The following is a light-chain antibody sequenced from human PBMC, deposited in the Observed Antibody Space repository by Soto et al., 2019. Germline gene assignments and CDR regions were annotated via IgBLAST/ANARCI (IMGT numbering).Light chain of an antibody. CDR3: QQYYRIPIT. V-gene: IGKV4-1*01. Sequence: DIVMTQSPDSLAVSLGERATINCKSSQSLLNNKNYLAWYQQKPGQPPKLLIYWASTRESGVPDRFSGSGSGTDFILTISRLQAEDVALYFCQQYYRIPITFGQGTRMEIK. CDR1: QSLLNNKNY. CDR2: WAS. J-gene: IGKJ5*01.